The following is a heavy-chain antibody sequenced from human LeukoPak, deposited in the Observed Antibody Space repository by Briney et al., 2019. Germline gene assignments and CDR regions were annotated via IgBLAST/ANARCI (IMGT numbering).Heavy chain of an antibody. CDR3: ARGGNDSNLYFPY. Sequence: ASVRVSCKASGYPFSDFYVHWVRQAPGQGPEWMAWINPQSGATNYAQKFQGRVTMTRDMSIRTVYMELTSLRSDDTALYHCARGGNDSNLYFPYWGQGALVTVSS. J-gene: IGHJ4*02. V-gene: IGHV1-2*02. CDR1: GYPFSDFY. CDR2: INPQSGAT. D-gene: IGHD3-22*01.